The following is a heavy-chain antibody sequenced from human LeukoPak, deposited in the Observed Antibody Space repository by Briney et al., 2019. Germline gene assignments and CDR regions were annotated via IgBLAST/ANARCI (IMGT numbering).Heavy chain of an antibody. CDR2: ISSSGSTI. Sequence: GGSLRLSCAASGFTFSDYYMSWIRQAPGKGLEWVSYISSSGSTIYYADSVKGRFSISRDNAKNSLYLQMNSLRAEDAAVYYCARVRYDSGWYDYWGQGALVIVSS. J-gene: IGHJ4*02. CDR3: ARVRYDSGWYDY. CDR1: GFTFSDYY. V-gene: IGHV3-11*04. D-gene: IGHD6-19*01.